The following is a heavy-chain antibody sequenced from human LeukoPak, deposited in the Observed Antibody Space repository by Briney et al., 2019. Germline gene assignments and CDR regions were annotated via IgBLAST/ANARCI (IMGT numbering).Heavy chain of an antibody. CDR2: VGISGDT. Sequence: GGSLRLSCAASGSTFRSYDMHWVRQVTGKGLEWVSAVGISGDTYYAGSVKSRFTISRENAKNSLYLQMNSLTAGDTAVYYCVRGGIQVSGIDEIDYWGQGTLVTVSS. CDR1: GSTFRSYD. CDR3: VRGGIQVSGIDEIDY. D-gene: IGHD6-19*01. V-gene: IGHV3-13*01. J-gene: IGHJ4*02.